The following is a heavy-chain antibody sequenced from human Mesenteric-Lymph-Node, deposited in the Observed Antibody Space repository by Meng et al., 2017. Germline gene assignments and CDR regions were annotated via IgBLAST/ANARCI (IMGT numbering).Heavy chain of an antibody. CDR2: IYYSGST. Sequence: QVQVQESGPGLVQPSQALSLTCPVSGGSISSGDYYWSWIRQPPGKGLEWIGYIYYSGSTYSDASLKSRVTISIDRSKNQFSLKLSSVTAADTAVYYCARDRKHYGERGWFDPWGQGTLVTVSS. CDR3: ARDRKHYGERGWFDP. J-gene: IGHJ5*02. V-gene: IGHV4-30-4*01. D-gene: IGHD4-17*01. CDR1: GGSISSGDYY.